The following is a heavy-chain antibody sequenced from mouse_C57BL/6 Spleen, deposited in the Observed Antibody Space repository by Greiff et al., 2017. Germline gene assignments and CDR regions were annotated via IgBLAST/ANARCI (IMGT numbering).Heavy chain of an antibody. V-gene: IGHV5-17*01. CDR2: ISSGSSTI. J-gene: IGHJ3*01. D-gene: IGHD1-1*01. CDR1: GFTFSDYG. Sequence: EVQRVESGGGLVKPGGSLKLSCAASGFTFSDYGMHWVRQAPEKGLEWVAYISSGSSTIYYADTVKGRFTISRDNAKNTLFLQMTSLRSEDTAMYYCARRDYYGSSAYWGQGTLVTVSA. CDR3: ARRDYYGSSAY.